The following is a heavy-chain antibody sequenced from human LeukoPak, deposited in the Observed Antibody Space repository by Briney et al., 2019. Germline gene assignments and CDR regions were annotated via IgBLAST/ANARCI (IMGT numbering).Heavy chain of an antibody. J-gene: IGHJ4*02. D-gene: IGHD6-19*01. CDR2: IYFGGSA. V-gene: IGHV4-30-4*01. Sequence: SETLSLTCTVSGGSVTSGGSYWSWVRQPPGTGLEWIGYIYFGGSACDDPSHKSRVTISIDTSKNLFSLNLSSVTAADTAVYYCAVTSGWYVVSWGQGTLVTVSS. CDR3: AVTSGWYVVS. CDR1: GGSVTSGGSY.